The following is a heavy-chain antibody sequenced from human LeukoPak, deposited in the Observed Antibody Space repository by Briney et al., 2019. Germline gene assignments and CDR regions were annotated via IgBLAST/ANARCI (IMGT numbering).Heavy chain of an antibody. CDR3: VKGALRGYSAPGALDI. J-gene: IGHJ3*02. V-gene: IGHV3-23*01. D-gene: IGHD5-18*01. CDR1: GFTFYSYA. CDR2: ISTTGGTT. Sequence: GGSLRLSCAASGFTFYSYAMTWVRQAPGKGLEWVSTISTTGGTTYYADSVKGRFTISRDDSKNTLYLRMKSLRAEDTAIYYCVKGALRGYSAPGALDIWGQGTMVTVSS.